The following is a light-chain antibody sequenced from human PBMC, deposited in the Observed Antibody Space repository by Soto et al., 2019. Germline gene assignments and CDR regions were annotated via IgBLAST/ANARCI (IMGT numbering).Light chain of an antibody. CDR3: QQYNNSPIT. Sequence: EIVMTQSPATLSLSPGERATLSCRASQSVSSNLAWYQQKPGQPPRLLIYGASTRATGIPARFSGSGSGTEFTLTISSLQSEDFAVYYCQQYNNSPITFGQGTRLEIK. J-gene: IGKJ5*01. V-gene: IGKV3-15*01. CDR1: QSVSSN. CDR2: GAS.